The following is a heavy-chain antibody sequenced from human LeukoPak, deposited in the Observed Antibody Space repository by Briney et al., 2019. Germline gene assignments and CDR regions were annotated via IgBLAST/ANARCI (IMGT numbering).Heavy chain of an antibody. CDR1: GFTFSTYT. J-gene: IGHJ4*02. Sequence: KPGGSLRLSCAASGFTFSTYTMNWVRQAPGKGLEWVSSISSSSRYIFYADSIKGRFTISRDNAKNSLYLQVNSLRAEDTAVYYCARARSYYDSSGYLDCWGQGTQVTVSS. V-gene: IGHV3-21*01. CDR3: ARARSYYDSSGYLDC. CDR2: ISSSSRYI. D-gene: IGHD3-22*01.